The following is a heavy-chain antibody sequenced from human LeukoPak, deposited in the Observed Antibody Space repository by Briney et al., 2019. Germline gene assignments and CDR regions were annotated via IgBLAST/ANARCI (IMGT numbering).Heavy chain of an antibody. CDR3: AKDRGIAARRLQPVWLV. Sequence: SETLSLTCTVSGGSISSYYWSWIRQPAGKGLEWIGRIYTSGSTTYNPSLKSRVTMSVDTSKNQFSLKLSSVTAADTAVYYCAKDRGIAARRLQPVWLVWGQGTLVTVSS. J-gene: IGHJ4*02. D-gene: IGHD6-6*01. CDR2: IYTSGST. CDR1: GGSISSYY. V-gene: IGHV4-4*07.